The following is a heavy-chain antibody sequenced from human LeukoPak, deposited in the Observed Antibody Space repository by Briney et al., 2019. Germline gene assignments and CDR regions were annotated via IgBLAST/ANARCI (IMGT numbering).Heavy chain of an antibody. CDR1: GGSISSSNW. D-gene: IGHD1-26*01. CDR2: IYHSGST. J-gene: IGHJ4*02. CDR3: ARSGSSRDYYFDY. V-gene: IGHV4-4*02. Sequence: PSGTLSLTCAVSGGSISSSNWWSWVRQPPGKGLEWIGEIYHSGSTNYNPSLKSRVTISVDKSKNQFSLKLSSVTAADTAVYYCARSGSSRDYYFDYWGQGTLATVSS.